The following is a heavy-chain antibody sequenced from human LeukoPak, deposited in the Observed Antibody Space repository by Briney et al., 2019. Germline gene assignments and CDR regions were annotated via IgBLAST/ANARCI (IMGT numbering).Heavy chain of an antibody. CDR1: GGSFSGYY. J-gene: IGHJ4*02. CDR2: INHSGST. V-gene: IGHV4-34*01. CDR3: ARGRDAPRDYDPFDY. D-gene: IGHD3-3*01. Sequence: PSETLSLTSAVYGGSFSGYYWSWIRQPPGKGLEWIGEINHSGSTNYNPSLKSRVTISVDTSKNQFSLKLSSVTAADTAVYYCARGRDAPRDYDPFDYWGQGTLVTVSS.